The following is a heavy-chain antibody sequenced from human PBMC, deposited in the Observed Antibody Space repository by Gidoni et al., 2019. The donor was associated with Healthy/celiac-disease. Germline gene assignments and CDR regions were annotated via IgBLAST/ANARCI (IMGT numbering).Heavy chain of an antibody. J-gene: IGHJ6*02. Sequence: EVQLVESGGGLVKPGGSLRLSCAASGFTFSSYSMNWVRQAPGKGLEWVSSISSSSSYIYYADSVKGRFTISRDNAKNSLYLQMNSLRAEDTAVYYCARDAAVGTIIYYYYGMDVWGQGTTVTVSS. CDR1: GFTFSSYS. D-gene: IGHD3-9*01. CDR3: ARDAAVGTIIYYYYGMDV. CDR2: ISSSSSYI. V-gene: IGHV3-21*01.